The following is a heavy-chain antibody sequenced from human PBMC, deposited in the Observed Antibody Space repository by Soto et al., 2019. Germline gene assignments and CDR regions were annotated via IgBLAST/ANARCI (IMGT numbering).Heavy chain of an antibody. V-gene: IGHV3-23*01. CDR3: AKDFYGDFDY. CDR1: GFSFSNFA. D-gene: IGHD4-17*01. J-gene: IGHJ4*02. Sequence: GGSLRLSCEASGFSFSNFAMTWVRQAPGKGLEWVSTMSGSGTTTYYADSVKGRFAISRDNSKNTLYLQMDDLRAEDTAIYYCAKDFYGDFDYWGRGTLVTVSS. CDR2: MSGSGTTT.